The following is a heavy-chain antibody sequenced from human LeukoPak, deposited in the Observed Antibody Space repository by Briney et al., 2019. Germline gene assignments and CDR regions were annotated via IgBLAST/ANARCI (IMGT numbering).Heavy chain of an antibody. CDR2: IYHTGST. CDR1: GYSISSGYY. J-gene: IGHJ6*03. CDR3: ARGDCSSTICYSPMDV. V-gene: IGHV4-38-2*02. D-gene: IGHD2-2*01. Sequence: SETLSLTCTVSGYSISSGYYWGWIRQPPGKGLEWIGNIYHTGSTYYNPSLKSRVTISVDTSKNQFSLKVRSVTAADTAVYYCARGDCSSTICYSPMDVWGKGTTVTVSS.